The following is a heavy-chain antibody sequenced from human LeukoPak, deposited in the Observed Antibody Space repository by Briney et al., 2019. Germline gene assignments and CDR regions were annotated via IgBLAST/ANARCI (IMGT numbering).Heavy chain of an antibody. CDR1: GFTFSDYY. CDR2: ISSSGSTI. Sequence: GSLRLSCAASGFTFSDYYMSWIRQAPGKGLEWVSYISSSGSTIYYADSVKGRFTISRDNAKNSLYLQMNSLRAEDTAVYYCARDERYFSEVDYWGQGTPVTVSS. V-gene: IGHV3-11*04. J-gene: IGHJ4*02. CDR3: ARDERYFSEVDY. D-gene: IGHD3-3*01.